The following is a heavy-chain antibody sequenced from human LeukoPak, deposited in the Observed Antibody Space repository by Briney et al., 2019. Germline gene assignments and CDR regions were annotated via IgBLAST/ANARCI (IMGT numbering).Heavy chain of an antibody. CDR1: GDSISSYY. Sequence: SETLSLTCTVSGDSISSYYWSWIRQPPGEGLEWIGHIYYSGSTNYNPSLKSRVTISVDTSKNQFSLKLSSVTAADTAVYYCARFAAAAGTVWFDPWGQGTLVTVSS. J-gene: IGHJ5*02. CDR2: IYYSGST. D-gene: IGHD6-13*01. CDR3: ARFAAAAGTVWFDP. V-gene: IGHV4-59*08.